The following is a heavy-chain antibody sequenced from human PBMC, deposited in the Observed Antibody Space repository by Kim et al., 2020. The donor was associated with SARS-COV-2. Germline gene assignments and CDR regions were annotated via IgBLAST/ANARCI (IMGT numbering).Heavy chain of an antibody. CDR1: GFTFSSYA. D-gene: IGHD4-17*01. Sequence: GGSLRLSCAASGFTFSSYAMHWVRQAPGKGLEWVAVISYDGSNKYYADSVKGRFTISRDNSKNTLYLQMNSLRAEDTAVYYCAVDDYGDYALDYWGQGTLVTVSS. J-gene: IGHJ4*02. V-gene: IGHV3-30-3*01. CDR2: ISYDGSNK. CDR3: AVDDYGDYALDY.